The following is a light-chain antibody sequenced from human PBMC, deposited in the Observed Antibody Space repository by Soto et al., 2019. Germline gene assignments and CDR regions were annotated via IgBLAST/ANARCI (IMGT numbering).Light chain of an antibody. CDR3: QEYSKWPLFT. CDR1: QSVGRN. CDR2: AAS. V-gene: IGKV3-15*01. Sequence: EIVVTQSPGILSVSPGDRATLSCRASQSVGRNLAWYQQKPGQAPTLLIYAASTRATGLPARFSGSGSGTDFTLTISRLQSEDFAVYYCQEYSKWPLFTFGRGTRVDIK. J-gene: IGKJ3*01.